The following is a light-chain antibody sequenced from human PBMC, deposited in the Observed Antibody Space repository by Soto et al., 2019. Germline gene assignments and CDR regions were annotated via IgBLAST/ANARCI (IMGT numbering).Light chain of an antibody. Sequence: DLPMTQSPSSLSASVGDRVTITCRASQGIRNDLGWYQQKPGEAPKRLIYAVSSLVSGVPSRFSGSGSGTEITLTISSLQPEDLAAYYCQQHDSYPLTFGGGTKVEIK. J-gene: IGKJ4*01. CDR3: QQHDSYPLT. CDR1: QGIRND. V-gene: IGKV1-17*01. CDR2: AVS.